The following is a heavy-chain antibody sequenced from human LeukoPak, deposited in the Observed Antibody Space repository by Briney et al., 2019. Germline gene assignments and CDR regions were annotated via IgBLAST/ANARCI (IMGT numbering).Heavy chain of an antibody. J-gene: IGHJ6*03. Sequence: GGSLRLSCAASGFTFSDYYMSWIRQAPGKGLEWVSYISSSGSTIYYADSVKGRFTISRDNAKNSLYLQMNSLRAEDTAVYYCAREACSSSRCYYYYMDVWGKGTTVTVSS. CDR2: ISSSGSTI. D-gene: IGHD2-2*01. CDR1: GFTFSDYY. V-gene: IGHV3-11*01. CDR3: AREACSSSRCYYYYMDV.